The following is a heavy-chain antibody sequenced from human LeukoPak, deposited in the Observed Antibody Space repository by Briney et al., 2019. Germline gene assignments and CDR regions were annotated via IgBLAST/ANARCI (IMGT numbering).Heavy chain of an antibody. CDR3: ARDGEYSSSLPWVY. CDR2: ISAYNGNT. Sequence: ASVKVSFKASGYTFTSYGISWVRQAPGQGLEWMGWISAYNGNTNYAQKLQGRVTMTTDTSTSTAYMELRSLRSDDTAVYYCARDGEYSSSLPWVYWGQGTLVTVSS. CDR1: GYTFTSYG. J-gene: IGHJ4*02. D-gene: IGHD6-6*01. V-gene: IGHV1-18*01.